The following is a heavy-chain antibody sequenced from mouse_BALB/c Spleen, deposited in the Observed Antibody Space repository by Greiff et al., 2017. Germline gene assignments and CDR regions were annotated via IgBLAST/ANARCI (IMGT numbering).Heavy chain of an antibody. J-gene: IGHJ3*01. CDR2: IRNKANGYTT. Sequence: DVMLVESGGGLVQPGGSLRLSCATSGFTFTDYYMSWVRQPPGKALEWLGFIRNKANGYTTEYSASVKGRFTISRDNSQSILYLQMNTLRAEDSATYYCARGILGRLAYWGQGTLVTVSA. V-gene: IGHV7-3*02. D-gene: IGHD4-1*01. CDR1: GFTFTDYY. CDR3: ARGILGRLAY.